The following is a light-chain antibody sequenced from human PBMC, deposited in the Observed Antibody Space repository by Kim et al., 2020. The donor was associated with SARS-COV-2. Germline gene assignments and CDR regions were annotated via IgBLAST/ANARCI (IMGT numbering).Light chain of an antibody. V-gene: IGLV1-40*01. Sequence: RVTISCTGSSYNIGTGYDVHWYQQLPGTAPKLLIYANTKRASGVPDRFSASKSGTSASLAITGLQAEDEADYYCQTYDGSLSGSIFGGGTQLTVL. CDR3: QTYDGSLSGSI. CDR2: ANT. CDR1: SYNIGTGYD. J-gene: IGLJ2*01.